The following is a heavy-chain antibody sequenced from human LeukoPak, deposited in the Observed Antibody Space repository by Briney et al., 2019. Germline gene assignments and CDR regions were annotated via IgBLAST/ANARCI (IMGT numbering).Heavy chain of an antibody. CDR3: ARAGLYNWNYQGTAYFDY. CDR1: GFTFYDYG. V-gene: IGHV3-20*04. D-gene: IGHD1-7*01. Sequence: GGSLRLSCAASGFTFYDYGMSWVRQAPGKGLEWVSGINWNGGSTGYADSVKGRFTSSRDNAKNSLYLQMNSLRAEDTALYYCARAGLYNWNYQGTAYFDYWGQGTLVTVSS. CDR2: INWNGGST. J-gene: IGHJ4*02.